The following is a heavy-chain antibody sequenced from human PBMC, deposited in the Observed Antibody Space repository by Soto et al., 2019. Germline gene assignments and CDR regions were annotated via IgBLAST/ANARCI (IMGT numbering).Heavy chain of an antibody. J-gene: IGHJ4*02. V-gene: IGHV4-59*08. D-gene: IGHD3-22*01. Sequence: QVQLQESGPGLVKPSETLSLTCTVSGSSISSYYWSWIRQPPGKGLEWIGYIYYSGSTNYNPSLKSRVTISVDTSKNQFSLKLSSVTAADTAVYYCARHFYYDSSGYLSGNFDYWGQGTLVTVSS. CDR2: IYYSGST. CDR1: GSSISSYY. CDR3: ARHFYYDSSGYLSGNFDY.